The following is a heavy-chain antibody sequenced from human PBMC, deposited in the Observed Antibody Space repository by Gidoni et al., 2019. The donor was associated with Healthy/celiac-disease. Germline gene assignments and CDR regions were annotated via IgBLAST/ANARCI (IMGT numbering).Heavy chain of an antibody. J-gene: IGHJ3*02. V-gene: IGHV3-48*02. Sequence: EVQLVESGGGLVQPGGSLRLSCAASGFTFSSYSMNWVRQAPGKGLEWVSYISSSSSTIYYADSVKGRFTISRDNAKNSLYLQMNSLRDEDTAVYYCARDKWKSGDGDYADAFDIWGQGTMVTVSS. CDR3: ARDKWKSGDGDYADAFDI. CDR2: ISSSSSTI. CDR1: GFTFSSYS. D-gene: IGHD4-17*01.